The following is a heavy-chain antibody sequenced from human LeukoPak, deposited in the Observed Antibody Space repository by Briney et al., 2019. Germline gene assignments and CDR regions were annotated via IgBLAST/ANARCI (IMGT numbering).Heavy chain of an antibody. CDR2: IYYCGST. D-gene: IGHD3-10*01. CDR3: ARGSDYYGSGYNWFDP. J-gene: IGHJ5*02. Sequence: SETLSLTCTVSGGPIGSGGYYGSWIRNPPGKGLEWIGYIYYCGSTYYNPSLKSRVTISVDTSKNQFSLKLSSVTAADTAVYYCARGSDYYGSGYNWFDPWGQGTLVTVSS. CDR1: GGPIGSGGYY. V-gene: IGHV4-31*03.